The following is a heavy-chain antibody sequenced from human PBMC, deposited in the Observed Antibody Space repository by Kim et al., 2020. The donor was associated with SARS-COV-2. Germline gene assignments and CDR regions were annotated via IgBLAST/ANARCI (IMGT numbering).Heavy chain of an antibody. D-gene: IGHD1-7*01. CDR1: GFSLFTRGMC. J-gene: IGHJ6*03. Sequence: SGPTLVNPTQTLTLTCPFSGFSLFTRGMCVSWIRQPPGKALEWLARIDWDDDKYYNTSLKTRLAISKDASNNQVVLPMTNMDPVDTATYYCARLTGTGTTRSQSYRYFMDVWGKGTSVTVSS. V-gene: IGHV2-70*11. CDR2: IDWDDDK. CDR3: ARLTGTGTTRSQSYRYFMDV.